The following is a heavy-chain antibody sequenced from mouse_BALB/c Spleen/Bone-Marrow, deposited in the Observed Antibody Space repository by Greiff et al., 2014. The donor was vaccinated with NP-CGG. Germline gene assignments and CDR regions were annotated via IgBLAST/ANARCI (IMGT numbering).Heavy chain of an antibody. Sequence: EVKLVESGGGLVKPGGSLKFSCAASGFAFSGYDMSWVRQTPEKRLEWVAYISSGGSNTYYPDTVKGRFTISRDDAKNTLYLQKNSLNSEDEAMYDCARQRGCAYARDHWGQGISATVPP. CDR1: GFAFSGYD. CDR2: ISSGGSNT. CDR3: ARQRGCAYARDH. V-gene: IGHV5-12-1*01. J-gene: IGHJ4*01.